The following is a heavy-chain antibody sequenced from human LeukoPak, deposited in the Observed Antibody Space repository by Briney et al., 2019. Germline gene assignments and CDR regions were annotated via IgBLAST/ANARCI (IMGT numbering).Heavy chain of an antibody. Sequence: ASVKVSCTASGYTFTDSYMHWVRQAPGQGLEWMGRINPNSGGTNSAQKFRGRVTMTRDTSVSTVYMELSTLGSDDTAIYYCARGAGYTGNYAGILDYWGQGTLVTVSS. J-gene: IGHJ4*02. D-gene: IGHD1-1*01. CDR3: ARGAGYTGNYAGILDY. V-gene: IGHV1-2*06. CDR1: GYTFTDSY. CDR2: INPNSGGT.